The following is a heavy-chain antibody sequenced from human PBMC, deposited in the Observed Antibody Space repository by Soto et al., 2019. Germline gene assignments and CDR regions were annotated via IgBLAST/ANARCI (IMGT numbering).Heavy chain of an antibody. CDR3: ARCAWETYYYYMDV. D-gene: IGHD1-26*01. Sequence: ASVKVSCKASGYTFTSYDINWVRQATGQGLEWMGWMNPNSGNTGDAQKFQGRVTMTRNTSISTAYMELSSLRSEDTAVYYCARCAWETYYYYMDVWGKGTTVTVSS. CDR1: GYTFTSYD. V-gene: IGHV1-8*01. J-gene: IGHJ6*03. CDR2: MNPNSGNT.